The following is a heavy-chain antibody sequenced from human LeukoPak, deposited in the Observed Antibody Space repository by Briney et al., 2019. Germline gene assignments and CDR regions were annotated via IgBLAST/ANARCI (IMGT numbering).Heavy chain of an antibody. V-gene: IGHV1-69*13. CDR3: ARDDEGPFDY. Sequence: SVKVSCKASGGSXSNYVISWVRQAPGQGLEWMGGIIPVLGTTNYAQRFRARVTISADASTSTAYMDLSSLRSEDTAVYFCARDDEGPFDYWGQGTLVTVST. CDR2: IIPVLGTT. J-gene: IGHJ4*02. CDR1: GGSXSNYV.